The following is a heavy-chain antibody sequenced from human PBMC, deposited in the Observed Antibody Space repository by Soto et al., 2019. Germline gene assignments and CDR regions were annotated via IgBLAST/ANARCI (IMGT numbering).Heavy chain of an antibody. V-gene: IGHV1-3*01. CDR1: GYTFTSYA. Sequence: GASVKVSCKASGYTFTSYAMHWVRQAPGQRLEWMGWINAGNGNTKYSQKFQGRVTITRDTSASTAYMELSSLRSEDTAVYYCARIGPRITGINRYFDYWGQGTLVTVSS. CDR3: ARIGPRITGINRYFDY. CDR2: INAGNGNT. J-gene: IGHJ4*02. D-gene: IGHD1-20*01.